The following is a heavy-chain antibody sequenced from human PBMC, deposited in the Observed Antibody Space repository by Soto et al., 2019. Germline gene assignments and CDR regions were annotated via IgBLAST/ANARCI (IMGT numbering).Heavy chain of an antibody. CDR2: ISAYTGNI. D-gene: IGHD3-22*01. CDR1: CYSFSNYG. Sequence: ASAKVSCKAACYSFSNYGVTWVRQAPGQGLEWMGWISAYTGNIIYAETFQGRVTMTTDTSTSTAYMEMRSLSSDDTAVYYCARVEDYFDSSGYAHWGQGTMVTVSA. J-gene: IGHJ4*02. CDR3: ARVEDYFDSSGYAH. V-gene: IGHV1-18*04.